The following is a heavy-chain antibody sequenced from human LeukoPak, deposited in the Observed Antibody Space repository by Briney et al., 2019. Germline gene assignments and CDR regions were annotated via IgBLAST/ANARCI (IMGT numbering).Heavy chain of an antibody. V-gene: IGHV3-33*01. Sequence: PGRSLRLSCAASGFTFSSYGMHWVRQAPGKGLEWVAVIWYDGSNKYYADSVKGRFTISRDNSKNTLYLQMNSLRAEDTAVYYCARDRRIAAADLDAFDIWGQGTMVTVSS. CDR2: IWYDGSNK. D-gene: IGHD6-13*01. CDR1: GFTFSSYG. CDR3: ARDRRIAAADLDAFDI. J-gene: IGHJ3*02.